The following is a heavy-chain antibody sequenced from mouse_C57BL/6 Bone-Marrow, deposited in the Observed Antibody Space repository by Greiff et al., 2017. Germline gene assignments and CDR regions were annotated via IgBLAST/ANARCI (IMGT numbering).Heavy chain of an antibody. V-gene: IGHV1-52*01. CDR3: AREDSSGYSLAY. J-gene: IGHJ3*01. Sequence: QVQLQQPGAELVRPGSSVKLSCKASGYTFTSYWMHWVKQRPIQGLEWIGNIDPSDSETHYNQKFKGKATLTVDKSSSTAYMQLSSLTSEDAAVYYCAREDSSGYSLAYWGQGTLVTVSA. CDR2: IDPSDSET. D-gene: IGHD3-2*02. CDR1: GYTFTSYW.